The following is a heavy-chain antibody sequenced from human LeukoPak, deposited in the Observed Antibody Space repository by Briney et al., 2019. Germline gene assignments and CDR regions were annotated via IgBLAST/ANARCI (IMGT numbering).Heavy chain of an antibody. J-gene: IGHJ4*02. Sequence: GGSLRLSCAASGFNFDDYAMHWVRQGPGKGLEWVSSISWNSGRMGYADSVKGRFTISRDNAKNSLYLQMNSLRAEDTALYYCAKDLYCTPGLFDWWGQGTLVTVSS. D-gene: IGHD2-15*01. CDR2: ISWNSGRM. CDR3: AKDLYCTPGLFDW. V-gene: IGHV3-9*01. CDR1: GFNFDDYA.